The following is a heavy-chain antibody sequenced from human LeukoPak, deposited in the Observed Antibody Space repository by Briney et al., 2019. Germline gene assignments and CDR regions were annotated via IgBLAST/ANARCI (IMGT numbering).Heavy chain of an antibody. CDR3: ARDLHHWWEQQPYNWFDP. CDR2: IIPILGIA. Sequence: SVKVSCKASGGTFSSYAISWVRQAPGQGLEWMGRIIPILGIANYAQKFQGRVTITADKSTSTAYMELSSLRSEDTAVYYCARDLHHWWEQQPYNWFDPWGQGTLVTVFS. CDR1: GGTFSSYA. V-gene: IGHV1-69*04. D-gene: IGHD1-26*01. J-gene: IGHJ5*02.